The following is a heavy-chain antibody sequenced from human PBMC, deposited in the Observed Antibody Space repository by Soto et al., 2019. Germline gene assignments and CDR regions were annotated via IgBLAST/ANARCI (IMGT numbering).Heavy chain of an antibody. V-gene: IGHV1-18*04. J-gene: IGHJ6*02. CDR1: GYPFTSYY. Sequence: ASVKVYCKASGYPFTSYYVHWVRQAPGQGLEWVGWISAYNGNTNYAQKLQGRVTMTKDTSTSTVYMELRSLRSDDTAVYYCARLDSDYDYYYAMDVWGQGTTVTVSS. D-gene: IGHD5-18*01. CDR2: ISAYNGNT. CDR3: ARLDSDYDYYYAMDV.